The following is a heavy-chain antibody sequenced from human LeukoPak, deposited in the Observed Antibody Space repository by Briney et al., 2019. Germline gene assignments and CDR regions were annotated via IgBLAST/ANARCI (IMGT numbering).Heavy chain of an antibody. D-gene: IGHD3-22*01. CDR2: IYYSGST. V-gene: IGHV4-39*01. J-gene: IGHJ4*02. CDR3: ARHLEVVVITLWSPYYFDY. Sequence: GSLRLSWAASGFTFSSYSMNWVRQAPGKGLEWIGSIYYSGSTYYNPSLKSRVTISIDTSKNQFSLKLSSVTAADTAVYYCARHLEVVVITLWSPYYFDYWGQGTLVTVSS. CDR1: GFTFSSYSMN.